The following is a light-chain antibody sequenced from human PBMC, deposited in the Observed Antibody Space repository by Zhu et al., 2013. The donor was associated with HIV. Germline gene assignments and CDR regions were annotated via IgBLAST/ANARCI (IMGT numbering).Light chain of an antibody. J-gene: IGKJ4*01. CDR3: QQRKYWPPLT. CDR1: QSLVHSDGNTY. CDR2: KVS. V-gene: IGKV2-30*02. Sequence: DVVMTQSPLSLPVTLGQPASISCRSSQSLVHSDGNTYLNWFQQRPGQSPRRLIYKVSNRDSGVPDRFSGSGSGTDFTLTITSLEPDDFAVYYCQQRKYWPPLTFGGGTKVEI.